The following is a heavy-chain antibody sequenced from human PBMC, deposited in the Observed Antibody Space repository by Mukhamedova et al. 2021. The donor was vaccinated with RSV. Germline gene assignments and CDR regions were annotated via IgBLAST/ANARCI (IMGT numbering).Heavy chain of an antibody. J-gene: IGHJ4*02. CDR3: TRSTVTTGNDY. CDR2: SKANSYAT. Sequence: SKANSYATAYAASVKGRFTISRDDSKNTAYLQMNSLKTEDTVVYYCTRSTVTTGNDYWGQGTLVTVSS. V-gene: IGHV3-73*01. D-gene: IGHD4-11*01.